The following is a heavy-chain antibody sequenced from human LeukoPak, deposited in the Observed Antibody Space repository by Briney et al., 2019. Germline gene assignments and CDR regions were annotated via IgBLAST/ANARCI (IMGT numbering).Heavy chain of an antibody. J-gene: IGHJ4*02. CDR1: GFTFSNAW. D-gene: IGHD3-10*01. Sequence: PGGSLRLSCAASGFTFSNAWMSWVRQAPGKGLEWVGRIKSKTDGGTTDYAAPVKGRFTISRDDSKKTLYLQMNSLKTEDTAVYYCTTDVNSNRIGDSIPFDHWGQGTLVTVFS. CDR3: TTDVNSNRIGDSIPFDH. CDR2: IKSKTDGGTT. V-gene: IGHV3-15*01.